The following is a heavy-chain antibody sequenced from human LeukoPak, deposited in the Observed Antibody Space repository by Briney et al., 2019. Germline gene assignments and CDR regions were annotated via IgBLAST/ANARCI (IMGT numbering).Heavy chain of an antibody. CDR3: AREVVVVVAATNYFDY. CDR1: RFTFSSYW. Sequence: GGSLRLSCAASRFTFSSYWMSWVRQAPGKGLEWVANIKQDGSEKYYVDSVKGRFTISRDNAKNSLYLQMNSLRAEDTAVYYCAREVVVVVAATNYFDYWGQGTLVTVSS. J-gene: IGHJ4*02. D-gene: IGHD2-15*01. V-gene: IGHV3-7*01. CDR2: IKQDGSEK.